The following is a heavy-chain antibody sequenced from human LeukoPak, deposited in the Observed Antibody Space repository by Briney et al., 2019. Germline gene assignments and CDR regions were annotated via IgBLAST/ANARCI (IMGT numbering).Heavy chain of an antibody. CDR3: ARGSAYCSSTSCYVDAFDI. J-gene: IGHJ3*02. V-gene: IGHV3-21*01. D-gene: IGHD2-2*01. Sequence: GGSLRLSCAASGFTFSSYSMNWVRQAPGKGLEWVSSISSSSSYIYYADSVKGRFTISRDNAKNSLYLQMNSLRAEDTAVYYCARGSAYCSSTSCYVDAFDIWGQGTMVTVSS. CDR1: GFTFSSYS. CDR2: ISSSSSYI.